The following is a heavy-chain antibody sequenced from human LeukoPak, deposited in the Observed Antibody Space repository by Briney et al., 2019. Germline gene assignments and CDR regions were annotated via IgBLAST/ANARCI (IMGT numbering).Heavy chain of an antibody. J-gene: IGHJ4*02. CDR2: ISSSGNTT. CDR1: GFTVSSNS. V-gene: IGHV3-11*01. CDR3: ARDGGSSWYFDF. D-gene: IGHD6-13*01. Sequence: GGSLRLSCTVSGFTVSSNSMSWVRQAPGKGLEWVSYISSSGNTTYYADSVKGRFTISRDNAKNSLYLQMNSLRAEDTAVYYCARDGGSSWYFDFWGQGTLVTVSS.